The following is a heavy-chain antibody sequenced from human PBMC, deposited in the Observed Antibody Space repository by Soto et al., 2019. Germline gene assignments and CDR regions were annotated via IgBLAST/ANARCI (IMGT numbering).Heavy chain of an antibody. Sequence: GGSLRLSCAASGFTFSDYYMSWIRQAPGKGLEWVSYITSSGSTIYYADSVKGRFTISRDNAKNSLYLQMNSLRAEDTAVYYCARENDQWVAADNWGQGTLVTVSS. CDR1: GFTFSDYY. CDR3: ARENDQWVAADN. J-gene: IGHJ4*02. CDR2: ITSSGSTI. D-gene: IGHD6-19*01. V-gene: IGHV3-11*01.